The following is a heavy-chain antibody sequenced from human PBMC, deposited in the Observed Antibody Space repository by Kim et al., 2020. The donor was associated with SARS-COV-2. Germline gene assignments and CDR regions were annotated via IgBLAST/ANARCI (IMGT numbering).Heavy chain of an antibody. CDR3: ARGYSTALQRVFDP. CDR1: GYTFTAYF. CDR2: INSNNGAT. Sequence: APVKVSCKASGYTFTAYFIHWVRQAPGQGLEWMGWINSNNGATSYAQKFQGWVTMTRDTSITTAFLELSRLKSNDTAVYYCARGYSTALQRVFDPWGQGTLVIVSA. J-gene: IGHJ5*02. V-gene: IGHV1-2*04. D-gene: IGHD6-13*01.